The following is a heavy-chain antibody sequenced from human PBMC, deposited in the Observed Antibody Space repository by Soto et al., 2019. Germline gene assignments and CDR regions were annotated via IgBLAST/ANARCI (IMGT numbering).Heavy chain of an antibody. CDR3: ARGPSSIAARPVYYYGMDV. CDR1: GYTFTGYY. Sequence: ASVKVSCKASGYTFTGYYMHWVRQAPGPGLEWMGWINPNSGGTNYAQKFQGWVTMTRDTSISTAYMELSRLRSDDTAVYYCARGPSSIAARPVYYYGMDVWGQGTTVTVSS. V-gene: IGHV1-2*04. CDR2: INPNSGGT. J-gene: IGHJ6*02. D-gene: IGHD6-6*01.